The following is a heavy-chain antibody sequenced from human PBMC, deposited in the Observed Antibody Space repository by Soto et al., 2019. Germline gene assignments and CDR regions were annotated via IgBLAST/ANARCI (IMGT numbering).Heavy chain of an antibody. CDR3: ARDGGRMDV. Sequence: NPSETLSLTCTVSGGSISSYYWSWIRQPPGKGLEWIGYIYYSGSTNYNPSLKSRVTISVDTSKNQFSLKLSSVTAADTAVYYCARDGGRMDVWGQGTTVTVSS. CDR1: GGSISSYY. J-gene: IGHJ6*02. V-gene: IGHV4-59*01. CDR2: IYYSGST. D-gene: IGHD3-3*01.